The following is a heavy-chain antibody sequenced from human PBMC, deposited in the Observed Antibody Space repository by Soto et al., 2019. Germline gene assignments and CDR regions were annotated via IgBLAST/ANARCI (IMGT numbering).Heavy chain of an antibody. CDR1: GFTFNSYA. J-gene: IGHJ4*02. CDR2: ISGGGDTT. D-gene: IGHD3-10*01. CDR3: AKGRGGSGSLTPRVDF. V-gene: IGHV3-23*01. Sequence: PGGSLRLSCAASGFTFNSYAMTWVRQAPGKGLEWVSAISGGGDTTSYADSVKGRFTVSRDGSKNTLYLQMSSLRAEDTALYYCAKGRGGSGSLTPRVDFWGQGTLVTVSS.